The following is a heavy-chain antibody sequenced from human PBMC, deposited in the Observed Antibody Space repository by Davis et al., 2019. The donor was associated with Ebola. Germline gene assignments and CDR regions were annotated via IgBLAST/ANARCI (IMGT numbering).Heavy chain of an antibody. CDR2: ISYDGSNK. D-gene: IGHD4-11*01. CDR3: ARGFNSAFDY. V-gene: IGHV3-30*04. J-gene: IGHJ4*02. CDR1: GFTFSSYA. Sequence: GESLKISCAAFGFTFSSYAMHWVRQAPGKGLEWVAVISYDGSNKYYADSVKGRFTISRDNAKNSLYLQMNSLRAEDTAVYYCARGFNSAFDYWGQGTLVTVSS.